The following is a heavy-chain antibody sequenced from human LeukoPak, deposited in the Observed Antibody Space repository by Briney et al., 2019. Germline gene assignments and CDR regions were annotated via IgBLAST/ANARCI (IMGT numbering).Heavy chain of an antibody. CDR2: ISGSGGST. Sequence: GGSLRLSCAAPGFTFSSYAMSWVRQAPGKGLEWVSAISGSGGSTYYADSVKGRFTISRDNSKNTLYLQMNSLRAEDTAVYYCARDPPGVSAAGLDSWGQGTLVTVSS. V-gene: IGHV3-23*01. D-gene: IGHD6-13*01. CDR1: GFTFSSYA. CDR3: ARDPPGVSAAGLDS. J-gene: IGHJ4*02.